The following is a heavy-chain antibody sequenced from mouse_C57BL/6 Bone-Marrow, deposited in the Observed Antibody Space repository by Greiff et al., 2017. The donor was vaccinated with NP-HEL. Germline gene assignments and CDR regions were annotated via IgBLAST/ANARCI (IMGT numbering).Heavy chain of an antibody. CDR1: GFSLTSYG. J-gene: IGHJ4*01. D-gene: IGHD1-1*01. Sequence: VQLQQSGPGLVQPSQSLSITCTVSGFSLTSYGVHWVRQSPGKGLEWLGVTWRGGSTDYNAAFMSRLSITKDNSKSQVFFKMNSLQADDTAIYYCAKRGDGSSLYAMDYWGQGTSVTVSS. V-gene: IGHV2-5*01. CDR2: TWRGGST. CDR3: AKRGDGSSLYAMDY.